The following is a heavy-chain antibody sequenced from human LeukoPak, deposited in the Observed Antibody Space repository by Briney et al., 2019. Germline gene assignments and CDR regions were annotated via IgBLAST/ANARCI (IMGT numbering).Heavy chain of an antibody. V-gene: IGHV3-21*01. CDR1: GFTFSSYS. CDR3: ARDSSWPDTELDY. J-gene: IGHJ4*02. D-gene: IGHD6-13*01. Sequence: GGSLRLSCAASGFTFSSYSMNWVRQAPGKGLEWVSSISSSSSYIYYADSVKGRFTISRDNAKNSLYLQMYSLRAEDTAVYYCARDSSWPDTELDYWGQGTLVTVSS. CDR2: ISSSSSYI.